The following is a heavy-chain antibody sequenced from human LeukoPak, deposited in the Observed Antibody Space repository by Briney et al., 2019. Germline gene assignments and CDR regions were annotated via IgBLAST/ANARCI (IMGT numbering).Heavy chain of an antibody. Sequence: SETLSLTCAVYGGSFSGYYWSWIRQPPGKGLEWIGEINHRGSTNYNPSLKSRVTISVDTSKNQFSLKVISMPAADTAAYYCTKSDGYGLIRICGRGTMVTVSS. J-gene: IGHJ3*02. D-gene: IGHD3-10*01. CDR3: TKSDGYGLIRI. V-gene: IGHV4-34*03. CDR2: INHRGST. CDR1: GGSFSGYY.